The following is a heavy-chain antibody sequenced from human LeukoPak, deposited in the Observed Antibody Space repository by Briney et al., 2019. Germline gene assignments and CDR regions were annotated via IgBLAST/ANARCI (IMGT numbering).Heavy chain of an antibody. J-gene: IGHJ4*02. CDR3: ARGEPEMATIVPPDY. CDR2: ISAYNGNT. CDR1: GYTFTSYG. D-gene: IGHD5-24*01. V-gene: IGHV1-18*01. Sequence: GASVKVSCKASGYTFTSYGISWVRQAPGQGLEWMGWISAYNGNTNHAQKLQGRVTMTTDTSTSTAYMELRSLRSDDTAVYYCARGEPEMATIVPPDYWGQGTLVTVSS.